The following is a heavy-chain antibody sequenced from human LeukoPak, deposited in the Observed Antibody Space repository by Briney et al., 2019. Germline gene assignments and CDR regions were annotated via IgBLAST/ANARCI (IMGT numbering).Heavy chain of an antibody. D-gene: IGHD6-19*01. J-gene: IGHJ5*02. CDR3: ARGKKPSDSSGLPRRGNWFDP. Sequence: SETLSLTCAVYGGSFSGYYWSWIRQPPGKGLEWIGEINHSGSTNYNPSLKSRVTISVDTSKNQFSLKLSSVTAADTAVYYCARGKKPSDSSGLPRRGNWFDPWGQGTLVTVSS. CDR2: INHSGST. CDR1: GGSFSGYY. V-gene: IGHV4-34*01.